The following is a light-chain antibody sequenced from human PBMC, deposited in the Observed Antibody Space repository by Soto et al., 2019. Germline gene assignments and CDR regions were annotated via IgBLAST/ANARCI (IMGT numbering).Light chain of an antibody. J-gene: IGKJ2*01. CDR3: QQYGGSPHT. Sequence: EIVLTQSPGAMSLSPGERATLSCRASQSISSNYLAWYQQKPGQAPRLLIYGASSRATGIPDRFSGSGSGTDFTLTISRLEPEDFAVYYCQQYGGSPHTFGQGTKLEI. CDR2: GAS. V-gene: IGKV3-20*01. CDR1: QSISSNY.